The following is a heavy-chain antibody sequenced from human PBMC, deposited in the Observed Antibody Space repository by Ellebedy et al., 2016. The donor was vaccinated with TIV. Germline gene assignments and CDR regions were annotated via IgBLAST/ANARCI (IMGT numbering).Heavy chain of an antibody. CDR2: ISSTSSTI. CDR1: GFTFTSYS. CDR3: VSSRGLPFDF. Sequence: GESLKISXAASGFTFTSYSMNWVRQAPGKGLEWISYISSTSSTIYYADSVKGRFTISRDNAKNSLYLQMNSLRAEDTAVYYCVSSRGLPFDFWGQGTRVTVSS. V-gene: IGHV3-48*04. D-gene: IGHD2-2*01. J-gene: IGHJ4*02.